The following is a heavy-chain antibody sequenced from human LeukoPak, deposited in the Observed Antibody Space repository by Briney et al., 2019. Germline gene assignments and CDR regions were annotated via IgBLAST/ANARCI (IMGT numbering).Heavy chain of an antibody. CDR3: ARDHCTSINCSEYKYYGMDV. Sequence: GASVKVSCKASGYSFTGHYLQWVRQAPGQGLEWMGWINPDSGGTNSAQKFQGRVTMTRDTSISTAYMELSSLRSDDTAVYYCARDHCTSINCSEYKYYGMDVWGQGTTVTVSS. D-gene: IGHD2-2*01. J-gene: IGHJ6*02. CDR2: INPDSGGT. V-gene: IGHV1-2*02. CDR1: GYSFTGHY.